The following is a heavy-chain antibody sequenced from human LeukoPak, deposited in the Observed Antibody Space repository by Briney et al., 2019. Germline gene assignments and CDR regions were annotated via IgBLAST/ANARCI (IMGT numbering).Heavy chain of an antibody. CDR3: ARAGSPGWNFWSGYDYYGMDV. CDR1: GYTFTGYY. V-gene: IGHV1-2*04. J-gene: IGHJ6*02. D-gene: IGHD3-3*01. Sequence: ASVKVSCKASGYTFTGYYMHWVRQAPGQGLEWMGWINPNSGGTSYAQKFQGWVTMTRDTSISTAYMELSRLRSDDTAVYYCARAGSPGWNFWSGYDYYGMDVWGQGTTVTVSS. CDR2: INPNSGGT.